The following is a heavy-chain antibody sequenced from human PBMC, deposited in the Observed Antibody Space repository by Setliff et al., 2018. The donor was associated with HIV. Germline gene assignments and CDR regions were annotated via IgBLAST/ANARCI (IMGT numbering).Heavy chain of an antibody. CDR3: ARQPLYNDYDWRSYYFDY. J-gene: IGHJ4*02. V-gene: IGHV4-34*01. CDR2: INHSGST. CDR1: GGSFSGYY. D-gene: IGHD5-12*01. Sequence: SETLSLTCVVYGGSFSGYYWSWIRQPPGKGLEWIGEINHSGSTNYNPSLKSRVTISVDKSKNQFSLKLSSVTAADTAVYYCARQPLYNDYDWRSYYFDYWGQGSLVTVSS.